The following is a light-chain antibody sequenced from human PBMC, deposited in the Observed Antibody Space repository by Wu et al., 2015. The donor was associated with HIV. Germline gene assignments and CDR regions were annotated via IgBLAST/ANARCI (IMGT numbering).Light chain of an antibody. CDR2: DAS. CDR3: QQYSNWPRGT. Sequence: EIVLTQSPATLSLSPGERATLSCRASQSVSSYLAWYQQKPGQAPRLLIYDASNRATGIPARFSGSGSETEFTLTISSLQSEDFAVYYCQQYSNWPRGTFGQGTKVEIK. V-gene: IGKV3-11*01. J-gene: IGKJ1*01. CDR1: QSVSSY.